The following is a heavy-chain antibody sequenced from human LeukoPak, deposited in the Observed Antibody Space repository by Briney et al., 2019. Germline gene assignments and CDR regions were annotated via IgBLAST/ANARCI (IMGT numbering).Heavy chain of an antibody. J-gene: IGHJ4*02. V-gene: IGHV3-9*01. D-gene: IGHD3-3*01. CDR1: GFTFDDYA. CDR3: AKESGFQYYFDY. CDR2: ISWNSGSI. Sequence: GGSLRLSCAASGFTFDDYAMHWVRQAPGKGLEWVSGISWNSGSIGYADSVKGRFTISRDNAKNSLYLQMNSLRAEDTALYYCAKESGFQYYFDYWGQGTLVTVSS.